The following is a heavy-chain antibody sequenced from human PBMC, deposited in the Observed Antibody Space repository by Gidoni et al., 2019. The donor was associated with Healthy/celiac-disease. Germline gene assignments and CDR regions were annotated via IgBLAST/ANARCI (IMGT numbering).Heavy chain of an antibody. D-gene: IGHD3-10*01. J-gene: IGHJ4*02. Sequence: QAQLVESGGGVVQPGRSLRLSCAAAGFTFSSYGMHWVRQAPGKGLEWVAVIWYDGSNKYYADSVKGRFTISRDNSKNTLYLQMNSLRAEDTAVYYCARDRGGAGSYYFDYWGQGTLVTVSS. CDR2: IWYDGSNK. CDR3: ARDRGGAGSYYFDY. V-gene: IGHV3-33*01. CDR1: GFTFSSYG.